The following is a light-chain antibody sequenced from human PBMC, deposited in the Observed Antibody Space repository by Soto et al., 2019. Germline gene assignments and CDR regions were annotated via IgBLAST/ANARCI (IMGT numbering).Light chain of an antibody. V-gene: IGLV1-44*01. CDR2: SNN. Sequence: QSVLTQPPSASGTPGQRVTIACSGSSSNIGSNTVNWYQQLPGTAPKVLIYSNNQRPSGVPDRFSGSKSATSASLAISGLLSDDEDEYYCAAWDDSLNGVGFGGGTKVTVL. CDR3: AAWDDSLNGVG. J-gene: IGLJ2*01. CDR1: SSNIGSNT.